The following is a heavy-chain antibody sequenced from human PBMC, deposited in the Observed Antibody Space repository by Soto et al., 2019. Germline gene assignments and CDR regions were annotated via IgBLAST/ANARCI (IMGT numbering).Heavy chain of an antibody. Sequence: SDTLSLTCTVSGGSISSGDYYWSWIRQPPGKGLEWIGYIYYSGSTYYNPSLKSRVTISVDTSKNQFSLKLSSVTAADTAVYYCARDSSLSYYDSSGPFDYWGQGTLVTVSS. V-gene: IGHV4-30-4*02. CDR2: IYYSGST. J-gene: IGHJ4*02. CDR1: GGSISSGDYY. D-gene: IGHD3-22*01. CDR3: ARDSSLSYYDSSGPFDY.